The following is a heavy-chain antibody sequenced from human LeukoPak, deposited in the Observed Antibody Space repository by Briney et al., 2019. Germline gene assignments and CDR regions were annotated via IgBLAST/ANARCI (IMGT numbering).Heavy chain of an antibody. V-gene: IGHV3-23*01. CDR2: ISGSGGST. Sequence: GGSLRLSCAASGFTFSSYAMSWVRQAPGKGLEWVSAISGSGGSTYYADSVKGRFTISRDNPKNTLYLQMNSLRAEDTAVYYCAKDLGWLLQTLDYWGQGTLVTVSS. CDR1: GFTFSSYA. J-gene: IGHJ4*02. D-gene: IGHD3-22*01. CDR3: AKDLGWLLQTLDY.